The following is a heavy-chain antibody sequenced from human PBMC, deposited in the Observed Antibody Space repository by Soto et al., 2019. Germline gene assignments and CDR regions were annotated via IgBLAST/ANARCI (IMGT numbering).Heavy chain of an antibody. V-gene: IGHV2-5*02. CDR1: GVSLTTAAVG. J-gene: IGHJ4*02. CDR3: AHDYWVAVGIRDYVNF. D-gene: IGHD1-1*01. Sequence: QITLKESGPTLVKPTQTLTLTCTFSGVSLTTAAVGVGWIRQPPGKALEWLALIYWDDGRRYSPALKSRITITKDASRNQVVLLLTKMNAADTATYYCAHDYWVAVGIRDYVNFWAEGTLVTVSS. CDR2: IYWDDGR.